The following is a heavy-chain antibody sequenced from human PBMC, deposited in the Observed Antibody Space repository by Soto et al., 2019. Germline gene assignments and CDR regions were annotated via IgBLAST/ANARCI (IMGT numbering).Heavy chain of an antibody. D-gene: IGHD1-1*01. CDR1: GFVFSDYY. V-gene: IGHV3-11*01. CDR3: ARRLTGRTTGDWFDP. CDR2: ISSGGAVS. Sequence: PGGSLRLSCAASGFVFSDYYMTWIRQAPGKGLEWISDISSGGAVSNFADSARGRFTISRDNTNNSLYLQMNNLRAEDTAIYYCARRLTGRTTGDWFDPWGQGTLVTVSS. J-gene: IGHJ5*02.